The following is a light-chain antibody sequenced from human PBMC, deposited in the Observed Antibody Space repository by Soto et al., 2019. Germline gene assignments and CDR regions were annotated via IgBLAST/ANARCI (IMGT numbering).Light chain of an antibody. Sequence: QSVLTQPPSVSEAPGQRVTISCTGSSSNIGAGYEAHWYQQVPGTAPKLLIYENNNRPSGVPDRFSGSKSGTSASLAITGLQAEDEAEYYCQSYDSRLSGYVFGTGTTLNVL. CDR2: ENN. J-gene: IGLJ1*01. CDR1: SSNIGAGYE. V-gene: IGLV1-40*01. CDR3: QSYDSRLSGYV.